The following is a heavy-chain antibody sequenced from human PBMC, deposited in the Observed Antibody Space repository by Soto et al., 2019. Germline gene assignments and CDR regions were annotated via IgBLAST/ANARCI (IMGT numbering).Heavy chain of an antibody. Sequence: QAQLVQSGAEVKKPGASVKVSCKASGYNFSSHGISWVRQAPGQGLEWMGRISAHNGNTDYEQRLQGRVTMTTDTSTSTVYMELRSLRSDDAAVYYCARVYILGAGSSYGMDVW. D-gene: IGHD1-26*01. V-gene: IGHV1-18*01. CDR1: GYNFSSHG. CDR3: ARVYILGAGSSYGMDV. CDR2: ISAHNGNT. J-gene: IGHJ6*01.